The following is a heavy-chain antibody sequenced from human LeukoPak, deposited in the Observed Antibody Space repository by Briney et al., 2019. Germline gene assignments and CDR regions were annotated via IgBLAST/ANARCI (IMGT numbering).Heavy chain of an antibody. CDR2: INHSGST. CDR1: VGSFSGYY. D-gene: IGHD3-9*01. CDR3: ARGELRYFDWFYDAFDI. J-gene: IGHJ3*02. Sequence: SETLSLTCAVYVGSFSGYYWSWIRQPPAKGLEWIGEINHSGSTDYNPSLKSRVTISVDTSKNQFSLKLSSVTAADTAVYYCARGELRYFDWFYDAFDIWGQGTMVTVSS. V-gene: IGHV4-34*01.